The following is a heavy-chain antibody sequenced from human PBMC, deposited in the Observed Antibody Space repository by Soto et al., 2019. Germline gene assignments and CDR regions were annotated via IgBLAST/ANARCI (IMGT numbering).Heavy chain of an antibody. CDR2: ISYDGSNK. CDR1: GFTFSGYA. CDR3: VLWPHYYFDY. Sequence: GGSLRLSCAASGFTFSGYAMHWVRQAPDKGLEWVAVISYDGSNKYYADSVKGRFTISRDNSKNTLYLQMNSLRAEDTAVYYCVLWPHYYFDYWGQGTLVTVPS. V-gene: IGHV3-30*03. J-gene: IGHJ4*02. D-gene: IGHD3-10*01.